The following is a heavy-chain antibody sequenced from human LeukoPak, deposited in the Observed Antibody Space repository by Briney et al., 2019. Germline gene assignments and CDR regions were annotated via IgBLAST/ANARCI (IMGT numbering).Heavy chain of an antibody. J-gene: IGHJ6*02. CDR1: TFTFSNYW. V-gene: IGHV3-30-3*01. CDR2: ISYDGSNK. D-gene: IGHD3-3*01. CDR3: ARDLDDFWSGYYSKYYYYYGMDV. Sequence: GGSLRLSCAASTFTFSNYWMSWVRQAPGKGLEWVAVISYDGSNKYYADSEKGRFTISRDNSKNTLYLQMNSLRAEDTAVYYCARDLDDFWSGYYSKYYYYYGMDVWGQGTTVTVSS.